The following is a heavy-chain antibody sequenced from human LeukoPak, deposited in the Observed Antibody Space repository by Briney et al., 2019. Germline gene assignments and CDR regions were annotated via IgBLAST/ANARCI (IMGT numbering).Heavy chain of an antibody. CDR1: GGSFSGYY. D-gene: IGHD3-10*01. Sequence: PSETLSLTCAVYGGSFSGYYWSWIRQPPGKGLEWIGEINHSGSTNYNPSLKSRVTISVDTSKNQFSLKLSSVTAADTAVYYCARGGREYYGSGSYYSLRPRGFDYWGQGTLVTVSS. CDR2: INHSGST. V-gene: IGHV4-34*01. CDR3: ARGGREYYGSGSYYSLRPRGFDY. J-gene: IGHJ4*02.